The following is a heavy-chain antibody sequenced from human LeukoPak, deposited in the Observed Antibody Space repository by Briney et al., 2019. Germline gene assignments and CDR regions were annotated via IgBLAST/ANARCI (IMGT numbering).Heavy chain of an antibody. V-gene: IGHV3-33*01. CDR2: IWSDGSNH. CDR1: GFTFSTFG. CDR3: ARTASRGPQSAESFHH. J-gene: IGHJ1*01. Sequence: GGSLRLSCAASGFTFSTFGMHWVRQAPGKGLEWVAVIWSDGSNHYYADSVRGRFTISRDNSKNTLYLQMNSLRAEGTAVYYCARTASRGPQSAESFHHWGQGTLVTVSS.